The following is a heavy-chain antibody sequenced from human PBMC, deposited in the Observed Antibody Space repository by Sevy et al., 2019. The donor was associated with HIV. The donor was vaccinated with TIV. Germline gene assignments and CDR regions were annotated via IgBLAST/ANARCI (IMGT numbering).Heavy chain of an antibody. J-gene: IGHJ5*02. V-gene: IGHV1-2*02. CDR1: GYTFTGYY. CDR3: ARGMVRGVIIEGNNWFDP. D-gene: IGHD3-10*01. CDR2: INPNSGGT. Sequence: ASVKVSCKASGYTFTGYYMHWVRQAPGQGLEWMGWINPNSGGTNYAQKFQGRVTMTRDTSISTAYMELSRLRSDDTAVYYCARGMVRGVIIEGNNWFDPWVQGTLVTVSS.